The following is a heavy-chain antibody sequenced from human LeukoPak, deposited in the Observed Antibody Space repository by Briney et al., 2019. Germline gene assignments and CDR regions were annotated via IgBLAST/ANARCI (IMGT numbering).Heavy chain of an antibody. V-gene: IGHV1-46*01. Sequence: GASVKVSCKASGYTFTSNYIHWVRQAPGQGLEWMGMIYPRDGSTSYAQKFQGRVTVTRDTSTSTVHMELSGLRFEDTAVYYCARDLGYCTNGVCLGSFDYWGQGTLVTVSS. CDR2: IYPRDGST. J-gene: IGHJ4*02. CDR3: ARDLGYCTNGVCLGSFDY. CDR1: GYTFTSNY. D-gene: IGHD2-8*01.